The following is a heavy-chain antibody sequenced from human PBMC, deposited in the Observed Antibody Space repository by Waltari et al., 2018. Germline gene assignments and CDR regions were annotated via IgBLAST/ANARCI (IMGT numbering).Heavy chain of an antibody. V-gene: IGHV3-30*01. J-gene: IGHJ4*02. CDR1: GFAFSKSA. CDR2: VAYDGNNK. Sequence: QVQLVESGGGVVQPGRSLRLSCVASGFAFSKSAMHWVRQAPGKGLEWVAVVAYDGNNKFYAEDSVKGRFTISRDNSKSTVSLQMTSLRPEDTAVYYCARGGVAVSDPFDDWGQGTLVTVSA. CDR3: ARGGVAVSDPFDD. D-gene: IGHD6-19*01.